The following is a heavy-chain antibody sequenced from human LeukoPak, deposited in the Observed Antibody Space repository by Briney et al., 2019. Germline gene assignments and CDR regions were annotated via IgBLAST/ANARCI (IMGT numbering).Heavy chain of an antibody. CDR1: GFPFSSYA. J-gene: IGHJ6*02. V-gene: IGHV3-30*14. D-gene: IGHD3-10*01. Sequence: PGRSLRLSCAGSGFPFSSYAMHWVRQAPGKGLEWVAVISYDGNNKYYADSVKGRFTISRDNSKNTLYLQMNSLRAEDTAVYYCARDLVDRDAFGELSAPYYYYGMDVWGQGTTVTVSS. CDR3: ARDLVDRDAFGELSAPYYYYGMDV. CDR2: ISYDGNNK.